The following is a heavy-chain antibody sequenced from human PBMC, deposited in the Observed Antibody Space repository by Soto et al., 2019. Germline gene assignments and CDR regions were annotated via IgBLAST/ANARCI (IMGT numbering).Heavy chain of an antibody. CDR1: GYSFTSYW. Sequence: HGESLKISCKGSGYSFTSYWIGWVRQMPGKGLEGMGIIYPGDSDTRYSPSFQGQVTISADKSISTAYLQWSSLKASDTAMYYCARLPGYPGDYYYYMDVWGKGTTVTVSS. V-gene: IGHV5-51*01. J-gene: IGHJ6*03. CDR3: ARLPGYPGDYYYYMDV. CDR2: IYPGDSDT. D-gene: IGHD3-9*01.